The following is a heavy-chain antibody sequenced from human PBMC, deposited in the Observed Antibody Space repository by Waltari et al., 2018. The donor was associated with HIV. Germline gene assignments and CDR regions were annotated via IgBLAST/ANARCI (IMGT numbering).Heavy chain of an antibody. Sequence: QVQLEESGPGLVKPSETLSLTCTVSGGSISSYYWSWIRLPAGKGLEWIGRIYTSGSTNYNPSLKSRVTLSVDTSMNQFSLKLSSVTAADTAVYYCARGLRLGDLSLYKYAFDIWGQGTMVTVSS. CDR2: IYTSGST. CDR3: ARGLRLGDLSLYKYAFDI. CDR1: GGSISSYY. J-gene: IGHJ3*02. V-gene: IGHV4-4*07. D-gene: IGHD3-16*02.